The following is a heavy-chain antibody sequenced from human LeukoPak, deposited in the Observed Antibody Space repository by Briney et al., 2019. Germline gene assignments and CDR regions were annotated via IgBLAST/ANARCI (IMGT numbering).Heavy chain of an antibody. V-gene: IGHV4-59*01. Sequence: SETLSLTCTVSGGSISNYYWNWIRQPPGKGLEWIGYILSSGSTHHNPSLTSRVTISVDTSKNQFSLKLSSVTAADTAVYYCASSGYSSSLDYWGQGTLVTVSS. J-gene: IGHJ4*02. D-gene: IGHD6-13*01. CDR3: ASSGYSSSLDY. CDR2: ILSSGST. CDR1: GGSISNYY.